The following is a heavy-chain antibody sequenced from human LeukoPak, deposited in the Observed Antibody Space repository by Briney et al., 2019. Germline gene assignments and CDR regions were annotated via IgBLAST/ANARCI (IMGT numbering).Heavy chain of an antibody. CDR1: GGSISSSGYY. V-gene: IGHV4-39*01. CDR2: ISYTGTT. Sequence: SETLSLTCGVSGGSISSSGYYWAWIRQPPGTGLEWIGSISYTGTTYYNPSLKRRLTISADRSKNQFSLKLTSVTAADTAVYYCARRRIVATIDYWGQGNLVTVSS. J-gene: IGHJ4*02. D-gene: IGHD5-12*01. CDR3: ARRRIVATIDY.